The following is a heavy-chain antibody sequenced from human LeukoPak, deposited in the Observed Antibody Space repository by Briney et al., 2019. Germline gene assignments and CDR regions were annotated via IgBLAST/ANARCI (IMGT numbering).Heavy chain of an antibody. CDR1: GGTFSSYA. V-gene: IGHV1-69*05. D-gene: IGHD2-15*01. CDR2: IIPIFGTA. J-gene: IGHJ4*02. CDR3: ASDTAGYCSGGSCYPYY. Sequence: SVKVSCKDSGGTFSSYAISWVRQAPGQGLEWMGGIIPIFGTANYAQKFQGRVTITTDESTSTAYMALSSLRSEDTAVYYCASDTAGYCSGGSCYPYYWGQGTLVTVSS.